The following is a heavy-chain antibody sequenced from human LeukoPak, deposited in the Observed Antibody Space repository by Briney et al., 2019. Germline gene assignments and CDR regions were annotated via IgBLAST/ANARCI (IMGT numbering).Heavy chain of an antibody. J-gene: IGHJ6*02. CDR3: ARGPRHPTYYYDYGMDV. CDR2: MSYDGSSR. Sequence: GGSLRLSCAASGFTFSSYEMHWVRQAAGKGLEGVAVMSYDGSSRYYADSVKGRLTISRDNSKNTLYLQMNSLRVEDTAVFHCARGPRHPTYYYDYGMDVWGQGTTVTVSS. CDR1: GFTFSSYE. V-gene: IGHV3-30-3*01.